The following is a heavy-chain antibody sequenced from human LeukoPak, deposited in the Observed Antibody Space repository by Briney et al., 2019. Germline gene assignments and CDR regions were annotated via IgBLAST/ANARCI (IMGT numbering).Heavy chain of an antibody. CDR3: ARGKLGMPGAFDI. Sequence: GGSLRLSCAASGFTFSSYSMNWVRQAPGKGLEWVSSISSSSSYIYYADSVKGRFTISRDNAKNSLYLQMNSLRAEDTAVYYCARGKLGMPGAFDIWGQGTMVTVSS. D-gene: IGHD7-27*01. V-gene: IGHV3-21*01. CDR1: GFTFSSYS. CDR2: ISSSSSYI. J-gene: IGHJ3*02.